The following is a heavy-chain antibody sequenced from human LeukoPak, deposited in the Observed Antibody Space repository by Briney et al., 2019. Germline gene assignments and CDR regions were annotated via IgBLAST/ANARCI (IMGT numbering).Heavy chain of an antibody. D-gene: IGHD3-3*01. CDR1: GFTVSSNY. CDR2: IYSGGST. V-gene: IGHV3-53*05. CDR3: AKDYDFWSAYFNY. J-gene: IGHJ4*02. Sequence: GGSLRLSCAASGFTVSSNYMSWVRQAPGKGLEWVSVIYSGGSTYYADSVKGRFTISRDNSKNTVYLQMNSLRPEDTAVYYCAKDYDFWSAYFNYWGQGTLVTVSS.